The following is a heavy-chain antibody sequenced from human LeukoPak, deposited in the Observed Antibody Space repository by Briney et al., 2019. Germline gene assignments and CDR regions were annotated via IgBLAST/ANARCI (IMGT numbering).Heavy chain of an antibody. J-gene: IGHJ4*02. Sequence: SETLSLTCTVSGYSISSGYYWGWIRQAPGKGLEWIGSIYNSGSTYYNPSLKSRVTISVDMSKNQFSLKMSSVTAADTAVYYCATDYGDYWGQGTLVTVSS. CDR2: IYNSGST. CDR3: ATDYGDY. V-gene: IGHV4-38-2*02. CDR1: GYSISSGYY.